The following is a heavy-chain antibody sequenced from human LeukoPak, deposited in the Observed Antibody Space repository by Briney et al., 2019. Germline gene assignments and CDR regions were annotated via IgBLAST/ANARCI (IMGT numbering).Heavy chain of an antibody. Sequence: GGSLRLSCAASGFTFSSYWMSWVRQAPGKGLEWVANIKQDGSEKYYVDSVKGRFTISRDNAKNSLYLQMNSLRAEDTAVYYCAKSSNYEDYYYYYGMDVWGQGTTVTVSS. D-gene: IGHD4-11*01. CDR1: GFTFSSYW. CDR3: AKSSNYEDYYYYYGMDV. V-gene: IGHV3-7*01. J-gene: IGHJ6*02. CDR2: IKQDGSEK.